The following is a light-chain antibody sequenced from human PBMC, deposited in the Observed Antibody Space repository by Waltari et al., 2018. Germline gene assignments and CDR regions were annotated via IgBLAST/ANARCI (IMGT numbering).Light chain of an antibody. CDR2: GAS. J-gene: IGKJ1*01. Sequence: EIVLTQSPVTLSLSPGESATLSCRTSQSLTRALAWYQQKPGQAPRLLIYGASNRATGIPDRFSGSGSGTDFSLTISSLEPEDFAVYYCQHYLRLPVTFGQGTKVEVK. CDR3: QHYLRLPVT. CDR1: QSLTRA. V-gene: IGKV3-20*01.